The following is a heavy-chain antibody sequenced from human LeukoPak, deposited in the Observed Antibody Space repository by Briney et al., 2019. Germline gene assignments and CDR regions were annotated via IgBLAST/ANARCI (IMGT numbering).Heavy chain of an antibody. Sequence: GGSLRLSCAASGFTFSSYAMSWVRQAPGKGLEWVSAISGSGGSTYYADSVKGRFTISRDNSKNTLYLQMNSLRAEDTAVYYCAKEPKYCSSTSCSKINWFEPWGQGTLVTVSS. CDR2: ISGSGGST. CDR3: AKEPKYCSSTSCSKINWFEP. V-gene: IGHV3-23*01. D-gene: IGHD2-2*01. CDR1: GFTFSSYA. J-gene: IGHJ5*02.